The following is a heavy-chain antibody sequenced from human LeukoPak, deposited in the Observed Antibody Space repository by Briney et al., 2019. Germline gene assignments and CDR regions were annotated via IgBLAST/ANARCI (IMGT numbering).Heavy chain of an antibody. D-gene: IGHD6-13*01. V-gene: IGHV3-53*01. Sequence: PGGSLRLSCAASGFTVSSNYMSWVRQAPGKGLEWVSVIYSGGSTYYADSVKGRFTISRDNSKNTLYLQMNSLRAEDTAVYYCARKHIAAAGTYYFDYWGQGTLVTVSS. CDR3: ARKHIAAAGTYYFDY. CDR2: IYSGGST. CDR1: GFTVSSNY. J-gene: IGHJ4*02.